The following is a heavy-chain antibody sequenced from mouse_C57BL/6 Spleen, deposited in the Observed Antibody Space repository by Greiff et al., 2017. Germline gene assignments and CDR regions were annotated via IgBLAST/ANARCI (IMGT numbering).Heavy chain of an antibody. Sequence: QVQLQQSGAELVRPGASVTLSCKASGYTFTDYEMHWVKQTPVHGLEWIGAIDPETGGTAYNQKFKGKAILTADKSSSTAYMELRSLTSEDSAVYYCTRLGSYDEIAYWGQGTLVTVSA. D-gene: IGHD2-12*01. V-gene: IGHV1-15*01. J-gene: IGHJ3*01. CDR2: IDPETGGT. CDR1: GYTFTDYE. CDR3: TRLGSYDEIAY.